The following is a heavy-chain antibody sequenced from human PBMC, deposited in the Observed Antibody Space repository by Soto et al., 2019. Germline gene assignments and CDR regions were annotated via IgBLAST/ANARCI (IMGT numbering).Heavy chain of an antibody. V-gene: IGHV1-24*01. CDR3: ATGIAARPESLDLFDY. Sequence: ASVKVSCKVSGYTLTELSMHWVRQAPGKGLEWMGGFDPEDGETIYAQKFQGRVTMTEDTSTDTAYMELSSLRSEDTAVYYCATGIAARPESLDLFDYLGQGTLVTVSS. J-gene: IGHJ4*02. CDR1: GYTLTELS. CDR2: FDPEDGET. D-gene: IGHD6-6*01.